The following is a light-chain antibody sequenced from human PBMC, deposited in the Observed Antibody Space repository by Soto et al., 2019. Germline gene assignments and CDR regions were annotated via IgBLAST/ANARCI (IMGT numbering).Light chain of an antibody. J-gene: IGKJ1*01. V-gene: IGKV3-15*01. CDR1: QSVSNN. Sequence: EIVMTQSPATLSVSPGERATLSCRASQSVSNNLAWYQKKPGQAPRLLIYGASTRATGIPARFSGSGSGTEFTLTISSLQSEDLAVYYGQQYTNWWTFGQGTRVEIK. CDR2: GAS. CDR3: QQYTNWWT.